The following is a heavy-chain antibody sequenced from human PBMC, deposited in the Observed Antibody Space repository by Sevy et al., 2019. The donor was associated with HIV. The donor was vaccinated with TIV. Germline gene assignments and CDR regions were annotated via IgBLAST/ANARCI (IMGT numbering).Heavy chain of an antibody. CDR2: ISSSGSTI. CDR1: GFTFSDYY. V-gene: IGHV3-11*04. CDR3: ARGKRRGYSGYDSRPYYFDY. Sequence: GGSLRLSCAASGFTFSDYYMSWIRQAPGKGLEWVSYISSSGSTIYYADSVKGRFTISRDNAKNSLYMQMNSLRAEDTAVYDWARGKRRGYSGYDSRPYYFDYWGQGTLVTVSS. D-gene: IGHD5-12*01. J-gene: IGHJ4*02.